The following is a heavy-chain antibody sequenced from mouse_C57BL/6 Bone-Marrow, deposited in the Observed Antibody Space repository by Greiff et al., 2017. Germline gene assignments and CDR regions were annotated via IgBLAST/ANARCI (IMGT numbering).Heavy chain of an antibody. V-gene: IGHV5-4*01. D-gene: IGHD3-1*01. Sequence: DVKLVESGGGLVKPGGSLKLSCAASGFTFSSYAMSWVRQTPEKRLEWVATISDGGSYTYYPDNVKGRFTLTRDNAKNNLYLQMSHLKSEDTAMYYCAKDRGAWFAYWGQGTLVTVSA. CDR1: GFTFSSYA. CDR2: ISDGGSYT. J-gene: IGHJ3*01. CDR3: AKDRGAWFAY.